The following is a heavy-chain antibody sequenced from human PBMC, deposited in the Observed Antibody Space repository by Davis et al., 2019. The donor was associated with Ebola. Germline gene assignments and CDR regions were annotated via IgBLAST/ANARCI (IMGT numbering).Heavy chain of an antibody. CDR2: INQHGSDI. CDR1: GFTLRSFS. D-gene: IGHD3-3*01. V-gene: IGHV3-7*01. Sequence: AGSLTLSCVASGFTLRSFSLTWARQAPGKGLEWAANINQHGSDIYYADSVRGRFTISRDNAKNTLYLQMNSLRDEDSAVDYCVKDKKGGRGVVNWFDPWGQGVLVTVSS. CDR3: VKDKKGGRGVVNWFDP. J-gene: IGHJ5*02.